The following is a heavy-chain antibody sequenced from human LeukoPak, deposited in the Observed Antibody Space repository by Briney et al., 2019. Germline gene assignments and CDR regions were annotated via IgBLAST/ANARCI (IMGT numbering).Heavy chain of an antibody. Sequence: GASVKVSCKASGYTFTSYAMHWVRQAPGQRLEWMGWINAGNGNTKYSQKFQGRVTITRDTSASTAYMELSSLRSEDTAVYYCARAPYIVATTSLRFDPWGQGTLVTVSS. J-gene: IGHJ5*02. D-gene: IGHD5-12*01. CDR3: ARAPYIVATTSLRFDP. CDR1: GYTFTSYA. CDR2: INAGNGNT. V-gene: IGHV1-3*01.